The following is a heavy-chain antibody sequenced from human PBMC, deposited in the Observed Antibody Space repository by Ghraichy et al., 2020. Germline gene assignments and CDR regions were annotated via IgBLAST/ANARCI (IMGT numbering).Heavy chain of an antibody. V-gene: IGHV1-69*13. CDR2: IIPIFGTA. CDR3: ASQYYDSSGYPGY. Sequence: SVKVSCKASGGTFSSYAISWVRQAPGPGLEWMGGIIPIFGTANYAQKFQGRVTITADESTSTAYMELSSLRSEDTAVYYCASQYYDSSGYPGYWGQGTLVTVSS. D-gene: IGHD3-22*01. J-gene: IGHJ4*02. CDR1: GGTFSSYA.